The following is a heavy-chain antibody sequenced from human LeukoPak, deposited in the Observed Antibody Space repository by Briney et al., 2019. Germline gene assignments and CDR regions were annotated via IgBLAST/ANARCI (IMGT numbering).Heavy chain of an antibody. CDR1: EFTFSSYN. Sequence: GGSLRLSCAASEFTFSSYNMNWVRQAPGKGLEWVSSISSSGKYIYYADSVKGRFTISRDNAKNSLYLQMNSLRAEDTAVYYCAREPFWSGYYSNLHFDYWGQGTLVTVSS. J-gene: IGHJ4*02. D-gene: IGHD3-3*01. CDR2: ISSSGKYI. V-gene: IGHV3-21*01. CDR3: AREPFWSGYYSNLHFDY.